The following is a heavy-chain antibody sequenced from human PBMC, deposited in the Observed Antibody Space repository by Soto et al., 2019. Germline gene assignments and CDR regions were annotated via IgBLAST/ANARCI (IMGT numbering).Heavy chain of an antibody. Sequence: AGSLRICCAASGFTFSSYGMHWVRQAPGKGLEWVAVISYDGSNEYYADSVKGRFTISRDNSKNTLYLQMNSLRAEDTAVYYCAKSGIQLWLSDYWGQGILVTVSS. CDR3: AKSGIQLWLSDY. J-gene: IGHJ4*02. CDR2: ISYDGSNE. CDR1: GFTFSSYG. V-gene: IGHV3-30-3*02. D-gene: IGHD5-18*01.